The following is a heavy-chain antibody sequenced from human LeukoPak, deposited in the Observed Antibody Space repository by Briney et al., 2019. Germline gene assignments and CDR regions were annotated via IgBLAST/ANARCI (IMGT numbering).Heavy chain of an antibody. CDR1: VGSFSGYY. CDR3: ARGYYGSGSHCCHMDV. J-gene: IGHJ6*03. CDR2: INHSGST. D-gene: IGHD3-10*01. Sequence: SETLSLTCAVYVGSFSGYYWSWLRQPPGKGLEWIGEINHSGSTNYNSSLKSRVTISVDTSKNQFSLKLSSVTAADTAVYYCARGYYGSGSHCCHMDVWGKGTTITVS. V-gene: IGHV4-34*01.